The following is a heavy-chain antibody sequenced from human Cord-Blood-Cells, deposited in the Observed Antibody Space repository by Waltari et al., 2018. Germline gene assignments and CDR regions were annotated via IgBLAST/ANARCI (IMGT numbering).Heavy chain of an antibody. Sequence: QVQLQESGPGLVKPSQTLSLTCTVPGGSISSGDYYWSWIRQRPGKGLEWIGYLYYCWRTDYIPALKSRVTISVETSKNQFSRKLSSVTAADTAVYYCARWEDSSSPGIDYWGQGTLVTVSS. CDR1: GGSISSGDYY. CDR3: ARWEDSSSPGIDY. D-gene: IGHD6-6*01. J-gene: IGHJ4*02. V-gene: IGHV4-30-4*08. CDR2: LYYCWRT.